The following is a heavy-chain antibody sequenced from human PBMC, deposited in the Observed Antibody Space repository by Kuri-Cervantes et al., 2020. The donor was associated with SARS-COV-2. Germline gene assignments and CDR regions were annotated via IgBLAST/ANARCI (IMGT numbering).Heavy chain of an antibody. D-gene: IGHD3-3*01. CDR3: ARQMMSSITIFGVVITRNWFDP. V-gene: IGHV4-39*01. Sequence: ESLRLSCTVSGGSISSSSYYWGWIRPPPGKGLEWIGSNYYSGSTYYNPSLKSRVTISVDTSKNQFSLKLSSVTAADTAVYYCARQMMSSITIFGVVITRNWFDPWGQGTLVTVSS. J-gene: IGHJ5*02. CDR2: NYYSGST. CDR1: GGSISSSSYY.